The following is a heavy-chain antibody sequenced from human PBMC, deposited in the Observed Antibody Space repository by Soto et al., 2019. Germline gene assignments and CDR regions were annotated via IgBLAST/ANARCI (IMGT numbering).Heavy chain of an antibody. CDR3: ARAPAQCSGGSCSSVDEFFDY. D-gene: IGHD2-15*01. V-gene: IGHV1-69*01. CDR2: IIPIFGTA. J-gene: IGHJ4*02. Sequence: QVQLVQSGAEVKKPGSSVKVSCKASGGTFSSYAISWVRQAPGQGLEWMGGIIPIFGTANYAQKFQGRVTITADESTSTAYMELSSLRSEDTAVYYCARAPAQCSGGSCSSVDEFFDYWGQGTLVTVSS. CDR1: GGTFSSYA.